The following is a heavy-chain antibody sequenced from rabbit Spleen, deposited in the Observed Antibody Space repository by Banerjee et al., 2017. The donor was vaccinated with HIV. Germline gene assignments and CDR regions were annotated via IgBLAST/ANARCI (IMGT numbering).Heavy chain of an antibody. CDR1: GFYFSAYYY. CDR3: ARDTGSSFSSYGMDL. D-gene: IGHD8-1*01. J-gene: IGHJ6*01. V-gene: IGHV1S40*01. Sequence: QSLEESGGDLVKPGASLILTCTASGFYFSAYYYMCWVRQAPGKGLEWIACIYGGRTGTTYSASWAKGRFTISKTSSTTVTLQMTSLTVADTATYFCARDTGSSFSSYGMDLWGQGTLVTVS. CDR2: IYGGRTGTT.